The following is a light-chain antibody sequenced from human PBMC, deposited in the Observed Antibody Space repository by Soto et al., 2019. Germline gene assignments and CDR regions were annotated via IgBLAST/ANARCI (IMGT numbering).Light chain of an antibody. CDR3: QQSYSTPPT. Sequence: DLQMTQSPSSLSGSAGDRVTITCRASQTISNYLNWYQHNPGKAPKLLISDASSLQSGVPSRFSGVRSGTDFTLSISNLQPEDFATYYCQQSYSTPPTFGQGTKVDIK. J-gene: IGKJ2*01. CDR2: DAS. V-gene: IGKV1-39*01. CDR1: QTISNY.